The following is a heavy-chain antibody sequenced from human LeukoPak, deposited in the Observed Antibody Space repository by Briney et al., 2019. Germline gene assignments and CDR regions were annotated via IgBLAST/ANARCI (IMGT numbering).Heavy chain of an antibody. CDR3: AREGNWNYNPALDV. V-gene: IGHV4-34*01. CDR1: GGSFSGYY. J-gene: IGHJ6*04. D-gene: IGHD1-7*01. Sequence: SETLSLTCAVYGGSFSGYYWSWIRQPPGKGLEWIGEINHSGSTNYNPSLKSRVTISVDTSKNQFSLKLSSVTAADTAVYYCAREGNWNYNPALDVWGKGTTVTVSS. CDR2: INHSGST.